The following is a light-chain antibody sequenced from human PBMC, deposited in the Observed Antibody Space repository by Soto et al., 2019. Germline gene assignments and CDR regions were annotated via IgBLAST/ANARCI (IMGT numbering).Light chain of an antibody. CDR1: QEIRNY. J-gene: IGKJ4*01. Sequence: DIQMTQSPSSLSASVGDRVTITCQASQEIRNYLNWHQQRPGKAPKLLIYDAVNLESGVPSRFSANGYGTHFSFTISSLQAEDIGTYYCQQHKDVPLTFGGGTRV. CDR2: DAV. CDR3: QQHKDVPLT. V-gene: IGKV1-33*01.